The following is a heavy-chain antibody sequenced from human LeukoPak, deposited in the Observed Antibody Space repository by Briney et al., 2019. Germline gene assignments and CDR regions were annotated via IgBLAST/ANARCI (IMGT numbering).Heavy chain of an antibody. CDR3: ARAHGGNYLFDY. J-gene: IGHJ4*02. CDR1: GFTFSDYA. D-gene: IGHD4-23*01. V-gene: IGHV3-30-3*01. CDR2: ISYVGSNK. Sequence: GGSLRLSCAASGFTFSDYAMYWVRQAPGKGLEWVAVISYVGSNKFYADSVKGRFTISRDNSKNTLCLQMNSLRAEDTAVYYCARAHGGNYLFDYWGQGTLVTVSS.